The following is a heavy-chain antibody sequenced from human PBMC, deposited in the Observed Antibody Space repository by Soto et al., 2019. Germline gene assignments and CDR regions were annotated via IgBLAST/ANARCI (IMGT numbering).Heavy chain of an antibody. CDR2: KYYSGIS. Sequence: RSETLSLTCTVTRGSVSSQTHFWTWIRQPPGKGLEWIGYKYYSGISNYNPSLQSRVTISVDTSKNQFSLRLTSVTAADTAVYYCVREDMSGTYYFDAWGQGALVTVSS. V-gene: IGHV4-61*01. D-gene: IGHD1-26*01. J-gene: IGHJ4*02. CDR1: RGSVSSQTHF. CDR3: VREDMSGTYYFDA.